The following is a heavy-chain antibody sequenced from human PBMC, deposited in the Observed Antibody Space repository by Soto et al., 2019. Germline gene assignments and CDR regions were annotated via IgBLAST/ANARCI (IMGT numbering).Heavy chain of an antibody. Sequence: SETLSLTCTVSGGSISSYYWSWIRQPPGKGLEWIGYIYYSGSTNYNPSLKSRVTISVDTSKNQFSLKLSSVTAADTAVYYCARAVVPDADYYYDMDVWGKGTTATVS. V-gene: IGHV4-59*01. CDR1: GGSISSYY. CDR2: IYYSGST. D-gene: IGHD2-2*01. J-gene: IGHJ6*03. CDR3: ARAVVPDADYYYDMDV.